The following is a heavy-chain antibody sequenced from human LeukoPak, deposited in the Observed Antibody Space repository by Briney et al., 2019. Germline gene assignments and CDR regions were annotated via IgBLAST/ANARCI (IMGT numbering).Heavy chain of an antibody. J-gene: IGHJ3*02. CDR3: AGTYDFWSGYCAFDI. D-gene: IGHD3-3*01. Sequence: SQTLSLTCTVSGGSISSGSYYWSWIRQPAGKGLGWIGRIYTSGSTNYNPSLKSRVTISVDTSKNQFSLKLSSVTAADTPVYYCAGTYDFWSGYCAFDIWGQGTMVTVSS. CDR2: IYTSGST. CDR1: GGSISSGSYY. V-gene: IGHV4-61*02.